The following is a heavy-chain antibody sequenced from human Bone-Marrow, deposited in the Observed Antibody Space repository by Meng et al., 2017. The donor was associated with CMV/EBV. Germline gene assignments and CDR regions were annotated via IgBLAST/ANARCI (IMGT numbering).Heavy chain of an antibody. J-gene: IGHJ5*02. CDR2: INHSGST. Sequence: SETLSLTCTVSGGSVSSGSYYWSWIRQPPGKGLEWIGEINHSGSTNYNPSLKSRVTISVDTSKNQFSLKLSSVTAADTAVYYCARQSKLPTIAAAGRGWCDPWGQGTLVTFSS. D-gene: IGHD6-13*01. CDR1: GGSVSSGSYY. CDR3: ARQSKLPTIAAAGRGWCDP. V-gene: IGHV4-61*01.